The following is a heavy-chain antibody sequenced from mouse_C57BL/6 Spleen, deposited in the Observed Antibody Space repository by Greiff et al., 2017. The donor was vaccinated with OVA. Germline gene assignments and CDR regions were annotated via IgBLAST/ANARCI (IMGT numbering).Heavy chain of an antibody. Sequence: VQLQQSGPELVKPGASVKISCKASGYSFTGYYMHWVKQSSEKSLEWIGEINPSTGGTSYNQKFKGKATLTVDKSSSTAYMQHKSLTSEDSAVYYGARGNYYGSSYWYFDVWGTGTTVTVSS. V-gene: IGHV1-43*01. J-gene: IGHJ1*03. D-gene: IGHD1-1*01. CDR3: ARGNYYGSSYWYFDV. CDR2: INPSTGGT. CDR1: GYSFTGYY.